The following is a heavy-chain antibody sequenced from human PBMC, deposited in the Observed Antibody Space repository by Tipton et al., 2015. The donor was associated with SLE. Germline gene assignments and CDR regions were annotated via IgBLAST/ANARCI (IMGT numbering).Heavy chain of an antibody. CDR3: ATHTWGYGFDF. J-gene: IGHJ4*02. D-gene: IGHD5-12*01. Sequence: QSGPEVKKPGSSVRVSCKASGDTFSRYPISWVRQAPGQGLEWMGGIIPIFGTANYAQKFQGRVTITADESTSTAYMELSSLRSEDTAMYYCATHTWGYGFDFWGQGTPVTVSS. CDR2: IIPIFGTA. V-gene: IGHV1-69*01. CDR1: GDTFSRYP.